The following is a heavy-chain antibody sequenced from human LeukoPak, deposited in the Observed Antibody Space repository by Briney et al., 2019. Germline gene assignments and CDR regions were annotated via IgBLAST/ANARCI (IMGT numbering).Heavy chain of an antibody. J-gene: IGHJ6*02. Sequence: ASVKVSCKASRYTFTDYYLHWVRQAPGQGLEWMGRINPNNGGTNSAQKFQGRVTMTRDTSISTAYMVLSRLRSEDTAVYYCARDNYGDYFNPYYYYGMDVWGQGTTVTVSS. CDR3: ARDNYGDYFNPYYYYGMDV. D-gene: IGHD4-17*01. CDR1: RYTFTDYY. V-gene: IGHV1-2*06. CDR2: INPNNGGT.